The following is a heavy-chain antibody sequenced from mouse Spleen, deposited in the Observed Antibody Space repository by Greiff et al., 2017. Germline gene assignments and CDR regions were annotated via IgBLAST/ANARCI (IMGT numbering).Heavy chain of an antibody. D-gene: IGHD1-1*01. CDR3: ARATVSFDY. CDR1: GFTFSSYA. CDR2: ISSGGSYT. V-gene: IGHV5-9-4*01. Sequence: EVKLVESGGGLVKPGGSLKLSCAASGFTFSSYAMSWVRQSPEKRLEWVAEISSGGSYTYYPDTVTGRFTISIDNAKNTLYLEMSSLRSEDTAMYYCARATVSFDYWGQGTTLTVSS. J-gene: IGHJ2*01.